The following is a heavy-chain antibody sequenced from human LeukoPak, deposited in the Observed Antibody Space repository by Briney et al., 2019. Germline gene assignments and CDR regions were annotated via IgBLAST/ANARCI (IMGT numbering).Heavy chain of an antibody. CDR2: SSWNSGTI. Sequence: GGSLRLSCAASGFTFSDYAMHWVRQVPGKGLEWVGGSSWNSGTIAYGESVKGRATTSRDNARNSLYLEVNSLRVEDTALYYCAKDLAVGTSPRVYAFDVWGQGSLVTVSS. CDR3: AKDLAVGTSPRVYAFDV. D-gene: IGHD1/OR15-1a*01. J-gene: IGHJ3*01. V-gene: IGHV3-9*01. CDR1: GFTFSDYA.